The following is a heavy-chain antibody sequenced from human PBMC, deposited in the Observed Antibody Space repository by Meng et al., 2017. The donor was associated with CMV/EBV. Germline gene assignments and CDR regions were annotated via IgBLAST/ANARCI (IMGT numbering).Heavy chain of an antibody. D-gene: IGHD1-14*01. CDR2: INWNGGST. J-gene: IGHJ4*02. Sequence: GESLKISCAASGFTFDDYGMSWVRQAPGKGLEWVSGINWNGGSTGYADSVKGQFTISRDNAKNSLYLQMNSLRDEDTALYYCASAWGGGEREPKGEWGQGTLVTVSS. CDR1: GFTFDDYG. V-gene: IGHV3-20*04. CDR3: ASAWGGGEREPKGE.